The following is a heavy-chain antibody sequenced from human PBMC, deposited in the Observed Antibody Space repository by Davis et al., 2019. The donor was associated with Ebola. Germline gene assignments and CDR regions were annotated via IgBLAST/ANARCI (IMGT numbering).Heavy chain of an antibody. Sequence: GESLKISCAASGFTFSSYGMHWVRQAPGKGLEWVAVIWYDGSNKYYADSVKGRFTISRDNSKNTLYLQMNSLRAEDTAVYYCARVSGSYSYGMDVWGQGTTVTVSS. V-gene: IGHV3-33*01. CDR1: GFTFSSYG. J-gene: IGHJ6*02. CDR3: ARVSGSYSYGMDV. D-gene: IGHD1-26*01. CDR2: IWYDGSNK.